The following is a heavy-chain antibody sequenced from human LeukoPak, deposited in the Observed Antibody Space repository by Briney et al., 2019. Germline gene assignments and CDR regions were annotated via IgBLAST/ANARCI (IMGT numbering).Heavy chain of an antibody. CDR2: INWSGGST. CDR1: GFTFDDYG. J-gene: IGHJ3*02. V-gene: IGHV3-20*04. D-gene: IGHD1-26*01. CDR3: ARGGSYLSAFDI. Sequence: GGSLRLSCAASGFTFDDYGMSWVRQAPGKGLEWASGINWSGGSTGYADSVKGRFTISRDNAKNSLYLQMNSLRAEDTAVYYCARGGSYLSAFDIWGQGTMVTVSS.